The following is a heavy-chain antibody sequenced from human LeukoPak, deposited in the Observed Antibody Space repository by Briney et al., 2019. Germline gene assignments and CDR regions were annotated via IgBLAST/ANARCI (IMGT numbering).Heavy chain of an antibody. V-gene: IGHV3-30-3*01. CDR2: ISYDGSNK. CDR3: ARGGDY. CDR1: GFTFSSYA. J-gene: IGHJ4*02. Sequence: GGSLRLSCAASGFTFSSYAMHWVRQAPGKGLEWVAVISYDGSNKYYADSVKGRFTISRDNSKNALYLQMNSLRAEDTAVYYCARGGDYWGQGTLVTVSS.